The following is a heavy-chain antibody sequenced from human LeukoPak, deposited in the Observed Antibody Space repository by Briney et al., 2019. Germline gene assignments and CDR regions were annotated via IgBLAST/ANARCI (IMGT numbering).Heavy chain of an antibody. CDR3: ASTIYGSAGHKLEY. CDR1: GYTFTSYY. Sequence: ASVKVSCKASGYTFTSYYMHWVRQAPGQGLEWMGIINPSGGSTSYAQKFQGRVTMTRNTSISTAYMELSSLRSEDTAVYYCASTIYGSAGHKLEYWGQGTLVTVSS. D-gene: IGHD3-10*01. CDR2: INPSGGST. V-gene: IGHV1-46*01. J-gene: IGHJ4*02.